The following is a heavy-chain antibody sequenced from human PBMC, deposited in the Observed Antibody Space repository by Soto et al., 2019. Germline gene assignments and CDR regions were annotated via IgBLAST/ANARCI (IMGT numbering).Heavy chain of an antibody. CDR3: ARADPVVVLDHYYYGMDV. D-gene: IGHD2-15*01. Sequence: QVQLVQSGAEVKKPGSSVKVSCKASGGTFSTHTISWVRQAPGQGLEWMGRSIPILGLANYAQKFQGRVTITADKATNTASMALSSLRSDDTAVYYCARADPVVVLDHYYYGMDVWGQGTTVTVSS. J-gene: IGHJ6*02. CDR2: SIPILGLA. CDR1: GGTFSTHT. V-gene: IGHV1-69*02.